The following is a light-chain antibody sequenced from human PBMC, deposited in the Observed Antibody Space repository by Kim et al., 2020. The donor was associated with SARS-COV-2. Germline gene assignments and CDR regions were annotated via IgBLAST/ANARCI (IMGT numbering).Light chain of an antibody. CDR2: GAS. CDR1: QTISNK. CDR3: QQYYNWPPYT. J-gene: IGKJ2*01. Sequence: VSPGERVTLSCRASQTISNKLAWYQQIPGQAPRLLMYGASTRATGIAARFSGTGSGTEFTLTITSLQSEDFAVYYCQQYYNWPPYTFGQGTKLEIK. V-gene: IGKV3D-15*01.